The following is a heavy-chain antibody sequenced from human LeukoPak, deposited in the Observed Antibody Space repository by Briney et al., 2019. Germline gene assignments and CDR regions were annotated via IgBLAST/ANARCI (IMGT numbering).Heavy chain of an antibody. CDR3: AREASGYEYGFDY. V-gene: IGHV1-69*13. CDR1: GGSFSSYA. Sequence: ASVKVSCKASGGSFSSYAISWVRQAPGQGLEWMGGIIPIFGTANYAQKFQGRVTITADESTSTAYMELSSLRSEDTAVYYCAREASGYEYGFDYWGQGTLVTVSS. D-gene: IGHD5-12*01. CDR2: IIPIFGTA. J-gene: IGHJ4*02.